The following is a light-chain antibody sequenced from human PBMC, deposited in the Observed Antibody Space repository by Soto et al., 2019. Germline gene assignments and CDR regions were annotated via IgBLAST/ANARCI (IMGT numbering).Light chain of an antibody. V-gene: IGKV3-20*01. CDR3: QHFGGTTFT. CDR2: GAS. CDR1: QSVSSSY. Sequence: EIVLTQSPGTLSLSPGERATLSCGASQSVSSSYIAWYQQRPGQTPSLLIYGASTRATGIPDRFSGSGSGTHFTLTISRLEPGDFAVYYCQHFGGTTFTFGQGTRLEIK. J-gene: IGKJ5*01.